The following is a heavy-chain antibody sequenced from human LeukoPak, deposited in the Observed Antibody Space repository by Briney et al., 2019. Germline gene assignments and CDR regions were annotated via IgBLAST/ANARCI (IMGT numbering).Heavy chain of an antibody. CDR2: INPNSGGT. CDR3: ASGAYCSSTSCYTYYYGMDV. CDR1: GYTLTGYY. D-gene: IGHD2-2*02. J-gene: IGHJ6*02. V-gene: IGHV1-2*02. Sequence: ASVKVSCKASGYTLTGYYMHWVRQAPGQGLEWMGWINPNSGGTNYAQKFQGRVTMTRDTSISTAYMELSRLRSDDTAVYYCASGAYCSSTSCYTYYYGMDVWGQGTTVTVSS.